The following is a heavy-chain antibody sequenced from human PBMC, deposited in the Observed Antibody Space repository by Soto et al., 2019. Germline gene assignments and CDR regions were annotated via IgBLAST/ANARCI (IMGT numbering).Heavy chain of an antibody. CDR2: ITTAGDT. CDR3: VSELHGGSYGMDV. Sequence: GSLRLSCAASGFTFSNYDMHWVRQVTGKGLEWVSGITTAGDTYYLDSVKGRFTISREKAKNSLYLQMNSLSAGDTAVYYCVSELHGGSYGMDVWGQGTTVTVSS. CDR1: GFTFSNYD. V-gene: IGHV3-13*01. J-gene: IGHJ6*02.